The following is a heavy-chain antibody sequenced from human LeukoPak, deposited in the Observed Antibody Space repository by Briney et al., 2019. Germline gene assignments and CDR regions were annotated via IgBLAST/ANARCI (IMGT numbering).Heavy chain of an antibody. Sequence: GSLRLSCAASGFTFSSYAMSWVRQAPGKGLEWVSVIYSGGSTYYADSVKGRFTISRDNSKNTLYLQMNSLRAEDTAVYYCARASYGYFDYWGQGTLVTVSS. D-gene: IGHD5-18*01. CDR3: ARASYGYFDY. CDR1: GFTFSSYA. V-gene: IGHV3-66*01. J-gene: IGHJ4*02. CDR2: IYSGGST.